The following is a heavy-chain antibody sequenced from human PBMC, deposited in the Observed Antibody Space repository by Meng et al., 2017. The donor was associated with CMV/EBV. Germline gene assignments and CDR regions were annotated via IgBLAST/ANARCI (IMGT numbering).Heavy chain of an antibody. CDR1: GGSISSGSYY. CDR3: ARGLITMVRGVPFDY. V-gene: IGHV4-61*02. J-gene: IGHJ4*02. D-gene: IGHD3-10*01. Sequence: GQLHESCRGLVKLSTTLYSTCTASGGSISSGSYYWRWIRQPAGKGLEWIGRIYTSGSTNYNPSLKSRVTISVDTSKNQFSLKLSSVTAADTAVYYCARGLITMVRGVPFDYWGQGTLVTVSS. CDR2: IYTSGST.